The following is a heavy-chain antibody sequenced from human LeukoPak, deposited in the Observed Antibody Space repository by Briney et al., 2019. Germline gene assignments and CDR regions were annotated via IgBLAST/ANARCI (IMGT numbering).Heavy chain of an antibody. D-gene: IGHD6-13*01. CDR2: MNPNSGNT. CDR3: ARGYSSSWYISKNWFDP. CDR1: GYTFASYD. J-gene: IGHJ5*02. V-gene: IGHV1-8*01. Sequence: VSVKVSCKASGYTFASYDINWVRQATGQGLEWMGWMNPNSGNTGYAQKFQGRVTMTRNTSISTAYMELSSLRSEDTAVYYCARGYSSSWYISKNWFDPWGQGTLVTVSS.